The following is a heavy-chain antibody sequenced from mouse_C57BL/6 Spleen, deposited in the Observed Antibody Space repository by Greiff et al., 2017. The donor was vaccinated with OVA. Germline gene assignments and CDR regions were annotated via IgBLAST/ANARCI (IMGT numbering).Heavy chain of an antibody. CDR1: GYTFTDYY. D-gene: IGHD2-4*01. V-gene: IGHV1-26*01. CDR3: AREIYYDYDRSYFDY. CDR2: INPNNGGT. Sequence: EVKLQQSGPELVKPGASVKISCKASGYTFTDYYMNWVKQSHGKSLEWIGDINPNNGGTSYNQKFKGKATLTVDKSSSTAYMELRSLTSEDSAVYYCAREIYYDYDRSYFDYWGQGTTLTVSS. J-gene: IGHJ2*01.